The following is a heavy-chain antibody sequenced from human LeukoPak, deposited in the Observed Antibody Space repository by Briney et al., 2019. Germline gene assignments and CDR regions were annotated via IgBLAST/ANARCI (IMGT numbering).Heavy chain of an antibody. CDR3: ARASYCDSSGYYYFDY. Sequence: ASVKVSCKASGYTFTSYGISWVRQAPGQGLEWMGWISAYNGNTNYAQKLQGRVTMTTDTSTSTAYMELRSLRSDDTAVYYCARASYCDSSGYYYFDYWGQGTLVTVSS. D-gene: IGHD3-22*01. V-gene: IGHV1-18*01. CDR2: ISAYNGNT. J-gene: IGHJ4*02. CDR1: GYTFTSYG.